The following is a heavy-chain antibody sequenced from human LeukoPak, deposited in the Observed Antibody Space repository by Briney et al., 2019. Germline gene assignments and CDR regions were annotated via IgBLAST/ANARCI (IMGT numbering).Heavy chain of an antibody. Sequence: SETLSLTCTVSGGSISSYYWSWIRQPPGRGLEWVWYISCTGSTNYNPSLKSRVTISVGTSKNQLSLKLSTVTAADTAVYYCARHGGTWTFDYWGQGALVTVSS. CDR2: ISCTGST. J-gene: IGHJ4*02. CDR3: ARHGGTWTFDY. D-gene: IGHD3-16*01. CDR1: GGSISSYY. V-gene: IGHV4-59*08.